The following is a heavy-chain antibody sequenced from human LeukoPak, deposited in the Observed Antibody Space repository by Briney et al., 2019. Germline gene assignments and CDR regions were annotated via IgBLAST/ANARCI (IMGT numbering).Heavy chain of an antibody. CDR2: IKQDGSEK. CDR3: VRQHDYADY. V-gene: IGHV3-7*01. J-gene: IGHJ4*02. D-gene: IGHD4/OR15-4a*01. Sequence: GGSLRLSCAASGFTFSRYWMSWVRQAPGKGLEWVANIKQDGSEKHYVDSVKGRFTISRDNAKNSLYLQMNSLRPEDTSVYFCVRQHDYADYWGQGTLVTVSS. CDR1: GFTFSRYW.